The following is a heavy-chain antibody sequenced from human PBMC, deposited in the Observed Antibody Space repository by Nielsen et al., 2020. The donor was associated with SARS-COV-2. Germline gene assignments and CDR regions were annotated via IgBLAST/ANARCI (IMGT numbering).Heavy chain of an antibody. D-gene: IGHD6-19*01. J-gene: IGHJ2*01. Sequence: GGSLRLSCAASGFTFSGYDMNWIRQAPGKGLEWVAQMSGSSSYIHYADSVKGRYTISKDSAKNSLYLQMNSLRAEDTAVYYCARVAGTPPVSYSYFDLWGRGTLVTVSS. V-gene: IGHV3-11*05. CDR3: ARVAGTPPVSYSYFDL. CDR2: MSGSSSYI. CDR1: GFTFSGYD.